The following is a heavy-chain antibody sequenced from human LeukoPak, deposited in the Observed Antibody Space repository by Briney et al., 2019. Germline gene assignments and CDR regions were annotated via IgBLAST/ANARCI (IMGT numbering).Heavy chain of an antibody. CDR2: IIPIFGTA. Sequence: GASVKVSCKASGYTFTGYYMHWVRQAPGQGLEWMGGIIPIFGTANYAQKFQGRVTITADESTSTAYMELSSLRSEDTAVYYCARSLNTVVPAAIDDLGAYYYYMDVLGKGTTVTVSS. D-gene: IGHD2-2*02. J-gene: IGHJ6*03. CDR3: ARSLNTVVPAAIDDLGAYYYYMDV. V-gene: IGHV1-69*13. CDR1: GYTFTGYY.